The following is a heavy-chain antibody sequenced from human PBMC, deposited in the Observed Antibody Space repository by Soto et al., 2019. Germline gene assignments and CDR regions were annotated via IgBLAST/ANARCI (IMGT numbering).Heavy chain of an antibody. J-gene: IGHJ4*02. Sequence: QVQLVESGGGVVQPGRSLRLSCAASGFTFSSYAMHWVRQAPGKGLEWVAVISYDGSNKYYADSVKGRFTISRDNSKNTLYRQMNSLRAEDTAVYYCAREGYSGSWPTLDYWGQGTLVTVSS. CDR3: AREGYSGSWPTLDY. V-gene: IGHV3-30-3*01. D-gene: IGHD6-13*01. CDR1: GFTFSSYA. CDR2: ISYDGSNK.